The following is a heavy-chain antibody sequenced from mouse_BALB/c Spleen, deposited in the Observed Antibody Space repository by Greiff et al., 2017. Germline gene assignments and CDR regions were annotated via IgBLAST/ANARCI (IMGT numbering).Heavy chain of an antibody. V-gene: IGHV4-1*02. D-gene: IGHD2-1*01. CDR3: ARERSYYGNYGNFDY. Sequence: EVKLMESGGGLVQPGGSLKLSCAASGFDFSRYWMSWVRQAPGKGLEWIGEINPDSSTINYTPSLKDKFIISRDNAKNTLYLQMSKVRSEDTALYYCARERSYYGNYGNFDYWGQGTTLTVSA. CDR2: INPDSSTI. CDR1: GFDFSRYW. J-gene: IGHJ2*01.